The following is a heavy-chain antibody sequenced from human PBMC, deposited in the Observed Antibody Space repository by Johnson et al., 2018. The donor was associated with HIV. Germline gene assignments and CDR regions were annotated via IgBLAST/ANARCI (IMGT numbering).Heavy chain of an antibody. Sequence: VQLVESGGGVVQPGGSLRLSCAASGFTFSTYGMHWVRQAPGKGLEWVANIKEDVSEKYYVDSVRGRFTISRDNAKNSLYLQMNSLRAEDTAVYYCAREGEPDGFDIWGQGTMVTVSS. CDR2: IKEDVSEK. CDR1: GFTFSTYG. J-gene: IGHJ3*02. V-gene: IGHV3-7*01. D-gene: IGHD3-16*01. CDR3: AREGEPDGFDI.